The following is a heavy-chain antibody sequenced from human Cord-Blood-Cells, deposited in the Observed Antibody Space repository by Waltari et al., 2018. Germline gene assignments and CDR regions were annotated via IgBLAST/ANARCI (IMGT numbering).Heavy chain of an antibody. V-gene: IGHV4-34*01. Sequence: QVQLQQWGAGLLKPSETLSLTCAVYGGSFSGYYLSWIRQPPGKGLEWIGEINHGGSTNYNPSLKSRVTISVDTSKNQFSLKLSSVTAADTAVYYCARVDCSSTSCYKNWFDPWGQGTLVTVSS. CDR2: INHGGST. CDR3: ARVDCSSTSCYKNWFDP. J-gene: IGHJ5*02. CDR1: GGSFSGYY. D-gene: IGHD2-2*02.